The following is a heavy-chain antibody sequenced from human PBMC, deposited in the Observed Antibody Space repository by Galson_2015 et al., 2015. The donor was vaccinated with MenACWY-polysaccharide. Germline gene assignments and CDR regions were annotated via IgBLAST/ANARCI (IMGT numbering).Heavy chain of an antibody. V-gene: IGHV3-23*01. CDR3: AREGSRIVFHAFDT. CDR2: ISPGSETA. CDR1: GFNFSILV. J-gene: IGHJ3*02. Sequence: LRLSCAASGFNFSILVMTWVRQGPGKGLEWVSAISPGSETAYYSDSVKGRFTISRDNPKDTLHLQMDSLRAEDTAVYYCAREGSRIVFHAFDTWGQGTMVTVSS. D-gene: IGHD6-13*01.